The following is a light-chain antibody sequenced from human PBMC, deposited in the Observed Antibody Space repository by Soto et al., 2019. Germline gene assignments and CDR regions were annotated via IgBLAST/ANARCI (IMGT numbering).Light chain of an antibody. CDR2: WAS. CDR3: QQFYTSPWT. CDR1: QSVLYSSNNKNF. V-gene: IGKV4-1*01. Sequence: DIVMTQSPDSLALSLGEWAPINCKSSQSVLYSSNNKNFLAWYQQKPGQPPKLLIYWASTRESGVPDRFSCSGSRTDFTLTISSLQAEDVAVYYCQQFYTSPWTYVQGPKVEIK. J-gene: IGKJ1*01.